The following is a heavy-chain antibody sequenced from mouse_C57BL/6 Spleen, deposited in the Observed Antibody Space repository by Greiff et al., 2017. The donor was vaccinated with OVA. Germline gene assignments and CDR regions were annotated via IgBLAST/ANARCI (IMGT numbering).Heavy chain of an antibody. CDR3: TSLYDGYYVGAMDY. D-gene: IGHD2-3*01. CDR2: ISSGGDYI. V-gene: IGHV5-9-1*02. CDR1: GFTFSSYA. J-gene: IGHJ4*01. Sequence: EVQRVESGEGLVKPGGSLKLSCAASGFTFSSYAMSWVRQTPEKRLEWVAYISSGGDYIYYADTVKGRFTISRDNARNTLYLQMSSLKSEDTAMYYCTSLYDGYYVGAMDYWGQGTSVTVSS.